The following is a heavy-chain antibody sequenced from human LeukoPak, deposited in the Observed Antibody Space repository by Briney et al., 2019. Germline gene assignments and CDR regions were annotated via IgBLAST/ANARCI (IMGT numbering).Heavy chain of an antibody. J-gene: IGHJ3*02. V-gene: IGHV3-49*04. Sequence: GGSLRLSCTASGFTFGDYAMSWVRQAPGKGLEWVGFIRSKAYGGTTEYAASVKGRFTISRHDSKRIAYLQLHRLTTEDPAVYYCPRARYRSSWRVYDAFDIWGQGTMVTVSS. CDR3: PRARYRSSWRVYDAFDI. D-gene: IGHD6-13*01. CDR2: IRSKAYGGTT. CDR1: GFTFGDYA.